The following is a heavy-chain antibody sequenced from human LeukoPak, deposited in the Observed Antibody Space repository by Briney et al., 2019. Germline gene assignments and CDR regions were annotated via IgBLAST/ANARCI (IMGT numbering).Heavy chain of an antibody. J-gene: IGHJ4*02. V-gene: IGHV1-2*02. CDR3: ARDGDMVRGVIIPFDY. D-gene: IGHD3-10*01. CDR1: GHTFTGYY. CDR2: INPNSGGT. Sequence: ASVKVSCKASGHTFTGYYMHWVRQAPGQGLEWMGWINPNSGGTNYAQKFQGRVTMTRDTSISTAYMELSRLRSDDTAVYYCARDGDMVRGVIIPFDYWGQGTLVTVSS.